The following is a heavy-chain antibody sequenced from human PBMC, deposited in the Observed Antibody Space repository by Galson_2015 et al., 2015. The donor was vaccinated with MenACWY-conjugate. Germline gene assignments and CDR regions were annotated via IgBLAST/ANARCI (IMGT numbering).Heavy chain of an antibody. CDR2: IDWRDNK. D-gene: IGHD3-22*01. J-gene: IGHJ3*02. V-gene: IGHV2-70*11. CDR1: GFSLSTYEMC. CDR3: ARMHIVLDATDAFDI. Sequence: PALVKPTQTLTLTCTFSGFSLSTYEMCMYWVRQPPGKALEWLARIDWRDNKYYTTSLKTRLTISKDTSTNQVVLTMTNVDPVDTATYYCARMHIVLDATDAFDIWGQGTMVTVSS.